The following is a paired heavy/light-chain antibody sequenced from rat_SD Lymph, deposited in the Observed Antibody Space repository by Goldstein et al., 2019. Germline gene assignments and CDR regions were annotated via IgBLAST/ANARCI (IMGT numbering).Light chain of an antibody. CDR2: LAS. CDR3: QQSWNDPRT. Sequence: DTVLTQSPALAVSPGERVTISCRASESVSTLMHWYQQKPGQQPKLLIYLASHLESGVPARFSGSGSGTDFTLTIDPVEADDTATYYCQQSWNDPRTFGGGTKLELK. V-gene: IGKV3S9*01. CDR1: ESVSTL. J-gene: IGKJ1*01.
Heavy chain of an antibody. CDR2: IDPEDGET. V-gene: IGHV1-8*01. Sequence: EVQLQQSGPELRRPGSSVKLSCKASGYSITDYLMHWVKHRPEHGLEWIGWIDPEDGETKYAQKFQSKATLTADTSSNTAYMQLSSLTSEDTATYFCARGEGITAVMDAWGQGASVTVSS. CDR1: GYSITDYL. CDR3: ARGEGITAVMDA. J-gene: IGHJ4*01. D-gene: IGHD1-11*01.